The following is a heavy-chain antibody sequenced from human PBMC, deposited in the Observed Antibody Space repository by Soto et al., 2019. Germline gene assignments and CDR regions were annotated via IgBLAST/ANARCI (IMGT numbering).Heavy chain of an antibody. CDR2: ISYDGSNE. D-gene: IGHD3-22*01. CDR1: GFTFSTYG. Sequence: PGGSLRLSCAASGFTFSTYGVHWVRQAPGKGLEWVAFISYDGSNEYYADSVKGRFTISRDNSKNTLYLQVNSLRIEDTAVYYCARDRSMVVVAPGYWGQGTLVTVSS. CDR3: ARDRSMVVVAPGY. J-gene: IGHJ4*02. V-gene: IGHV3-30*04.